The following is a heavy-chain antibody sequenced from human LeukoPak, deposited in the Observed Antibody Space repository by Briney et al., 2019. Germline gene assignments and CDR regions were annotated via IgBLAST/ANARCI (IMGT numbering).Heavy chain of an antibody. CDR2: IKHDGSER. Sequence: PGGSLRLSCAASGFTFSSYWMSWVRQSPGKGLEWVANIKHDGSERYYVDSVKGRLTISRDNAKNSLCLQMNTLRAEDTAVYYCARAQWISGVVINGPKDYWGQGTLFTVSS. J-gene: IGHJ4*02. CDR1: GFTFSSYW. V-gene: IGHV3-7*01. D-gene: IGHD3-3*01. CDR3: ARAQWISGVVINGPKDY.